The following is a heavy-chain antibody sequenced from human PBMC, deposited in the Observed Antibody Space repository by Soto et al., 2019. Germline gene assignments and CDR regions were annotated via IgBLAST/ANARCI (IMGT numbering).Heavy chain of an antibody. CDR2: LSGSGVCT. Sequence: EVQLLESGGGLVQPGESLRLTCAASGFTFSSSAMSWVRQDPVTGLERVSVLSGSGVCTYYADSVKGRFTLSRDNTKNTLYRQMNSLMAEDTAVDSCAKRSSSATFDYGGQGTLVTVSS. J-gene: IGHJ4*02. V-gene: IGHV3-23*01. CDR3: AKRSSSATFDY. CDR1: GFTFSSSA. D-gene: IGHD6-6*01.